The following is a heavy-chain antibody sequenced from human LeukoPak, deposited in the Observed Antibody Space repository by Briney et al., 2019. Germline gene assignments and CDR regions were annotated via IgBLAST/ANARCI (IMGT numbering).Heavy chain of an antibody. CDR3: AVGRYCSSTSCYHDAFDI. J-gene: IGHJ3*02. V-gene: IGHV3-30-3*01. CDR2: ISYDGSNK. D-gene: IGHD2-2*01. CDR1: GFTFSSYA. Sequence: PGRSLRLSCAASGFTFSSYAMHWVRQAPGKGLEWVAVISYDGSNKYYADSVKGRFTISRDNAKNSLYLQMNSLRAEDTAVYYCAVGRYCSSTSCYHDAFDIWGQGTMVTVSS.